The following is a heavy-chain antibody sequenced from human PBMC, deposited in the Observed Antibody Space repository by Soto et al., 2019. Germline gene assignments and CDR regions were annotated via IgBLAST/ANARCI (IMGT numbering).Heavy chain of an antibody. CDR1: GGSVSSGSYY. Sequence: QVQLQESGPGLVKPSETLSLTCTVSGGSVSSGSYYWSWIRQPPGKGLEWIGYIYYSGSTNYNPSLGSRVTIAVHTSKNQCSLKLSSVTAADTAVYYCARGERWLQFRSWFDPWGQGTLVTVSS. J-gene: IGHJ5*02. CDR3: ARGERWLQFRSWFDP. CDR2: IYYSGST. D-gene: IGHD5-12*01. V-gene: IGHV4-61*01.